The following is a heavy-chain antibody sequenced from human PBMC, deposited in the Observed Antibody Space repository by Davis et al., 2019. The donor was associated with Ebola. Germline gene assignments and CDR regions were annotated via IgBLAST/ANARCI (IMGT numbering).Heavy chain of an antibody. V-gene: IGHV3-73*01. D-gene: IGHD3-10*01. CDR2: IRSKANSYAT. CDR3: ARDRLAWFREFFTGQPVYYAMDV. J-gene: IGHJ6*02. Sequence: ESLKISCAASGFTFSGSAMHWVRQASGKGLEWVGRIRSKANSYATAYAASVKGRFTISRDDSKNTAYLQMNSLKTEDTAVYYCARDRLAWFREFFTGQPVYYAMDVWGQGTTVTVSS. CDR1: GFTFSGSA.